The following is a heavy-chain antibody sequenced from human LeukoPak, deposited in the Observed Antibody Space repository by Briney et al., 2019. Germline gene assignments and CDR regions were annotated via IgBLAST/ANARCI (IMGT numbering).Heavy chain of an antibody. J-gene: IGHJ6*02. D-gene: IGHD7-27*01. Sequence: GGSLRLSCAASGFTFSSYWMHWVRQAPGKGLVWVSRINTDGSTTTYADSVKGRFTISRDNAKNTLHLQMNSLRAEDTAVYYCARALPGYYGMDVWGQGTTVTVSS. CDR3: ARALPGYYGMDV. CDR1: GFTFSSYW. V-gene: IGHV3-74*01. CDR2: INTDGSTT.